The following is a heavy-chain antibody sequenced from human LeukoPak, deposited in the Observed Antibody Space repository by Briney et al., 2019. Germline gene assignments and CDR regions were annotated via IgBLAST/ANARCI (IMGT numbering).Heavy chain of an antibody. CDR3: ARGDFWSGYLVPPPFDY. Sequence: PGGSLRLSCAASGFTVSSNYMNWVRQAPGKGLEWVSYISSGSSTIYYADSVKGRFTISRDNAKNSLYLQMNSLRAEDTAVYYCARGDFWSGYLVPPPFDYWGQGTLVTVSS. V-gene: IGHV3-48*01. CDR1: GFTVSSNY. D-gene: IGHD3-3*01. J-gene: IGHJ4*02. CDR2: ISSGSSTI.